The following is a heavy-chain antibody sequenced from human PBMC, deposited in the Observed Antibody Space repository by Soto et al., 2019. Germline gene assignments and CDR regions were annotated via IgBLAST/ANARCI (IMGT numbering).Heavy chain of an antibody. J-gene: IGHJ4*02. CDR3: AKISMTEDSNLN. D-gene: IGHD1-1*01. V-gene: IGHV3-23*01. CDR1: GFTFSSYA. Sequence: EVQLLESGGGLVQPGGSLRLSCAASGFTFSSYAMTWVRQAPGKGLEWVSAIVVSGGSTYYADSVKGRFTISRDNSKSTLYLQMNSLRAEDTAVYYCAKISMTEDSNLNWGQGTLVTVSS. CDR2: IVVSGGST.